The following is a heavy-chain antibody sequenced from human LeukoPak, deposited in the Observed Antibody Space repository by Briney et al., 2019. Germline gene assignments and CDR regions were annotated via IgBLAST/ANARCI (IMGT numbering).Heavy chain of an antibody. D-gene: IGHD2-15*01. Sequence: GESLKISCKGSGYSFTSYWIGWVRQVPRKGLEWMGIIYPGDSDTRYSPSFQGQVTISADKSISTAYLQWSSLKASDTAMYYCARHLSGYCSGGSCYPNLDYWGQGTLVTVSS. J-gene: IGHJ4*02. CDR1: GYSFTSYW. CDR3: ARHLSGYCSGGSCYPNLDY. V-gene: IGHV5-51*01. CDR2: IYPGDSDT.